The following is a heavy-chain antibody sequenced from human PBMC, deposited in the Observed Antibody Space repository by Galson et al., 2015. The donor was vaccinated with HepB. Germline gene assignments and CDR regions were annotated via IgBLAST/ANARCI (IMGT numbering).Heavy chain of an antibody. Sequence: SLRLSCAASGFTFSSYSMNWVRQAPGKGLEWVSYISSSSSTIYYADSVKGRFTISRDNAKNSLFLQMNSLRDEDTAVYYCSRDGVTMVRGVITHCFDPWGPGTLVTASS. CDR2: ISSSSSTI. J-gene: IGHJ5*02. CDR1: GFTFSSYS. V-gene: IGHV3-48*02. CDR3: SRDGVTMVRGVITHCFDP. D-gene: IGHD3-10*01.